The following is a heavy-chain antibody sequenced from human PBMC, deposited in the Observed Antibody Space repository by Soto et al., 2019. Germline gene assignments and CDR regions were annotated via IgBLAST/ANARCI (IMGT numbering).Heavy chain of an antibody. CDR2: IYYSGST. CDR3: ARVMMGDGTGDDAFDI. D-gene: IGHD3-16*01. Sequence: PSETLCPSCTVPGGSISNYYWRWIRQPPGKGLEWIGYIYYSGSTNYNPSLKSRVTISVDTSKNQFSLKLSSVTAADTAVYYCARVMMGDGTGDDAFDIWGQGTMGTVSS. V-gene: IGHV4-59*01. J-gene: IGHJ3*02. CDR1: GGSISNYY.